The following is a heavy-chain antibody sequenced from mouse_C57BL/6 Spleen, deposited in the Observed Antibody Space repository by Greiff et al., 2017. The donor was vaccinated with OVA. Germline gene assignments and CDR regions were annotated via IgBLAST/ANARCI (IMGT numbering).Heavy chain of an antibody. CDR2: ISNGGGST. Sequence: EVQLQESGGGLVQPGGSLKLSCAASGFTFSDYYMYWVRQTPEKRLEWVAYISNGGGSTYYPDTVKGRFTISRDNAKNTLYLQMSRLKSEDTAMYYCARQGSWYFDVWGTGTTVTVSS. CDR1: GFTFSDYY. CDR3: ARQGSWYFDV. V-gene: IGHV5-12*01. J-gene: IGHJ1*03.